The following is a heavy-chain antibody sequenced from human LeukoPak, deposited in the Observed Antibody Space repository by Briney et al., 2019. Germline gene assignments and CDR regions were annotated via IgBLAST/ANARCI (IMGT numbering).Heavy chain of an antibody. CDR2: IWHDGSNK. J-gene: IGHJ5*02. D-gene: IGHD2-15*01. CDR1: GFGFSGYG. CDR3: ARDGGAFCSGGSCFLDWFDP. Sequence: GGSLRLSCAASGFGFSGYGMHWVRQAPGKGLEWVAIIWHDGSNKFYGDFVRGRFTISRDNSKNTLYLQMNSLRAEDTAVYYCARDGGAFCSGGSCFLDWFDPWGQGTLVTVSS. V-gene: IGHV3-33*01.